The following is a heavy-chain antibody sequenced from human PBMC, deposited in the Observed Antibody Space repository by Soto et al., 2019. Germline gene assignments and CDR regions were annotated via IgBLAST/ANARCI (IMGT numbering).Heavy chain of an antibody. CDR1: GGSISSGDYY. CDR3: ARETGNYDFWVYYYYGMDV. Sequence: TSETLSLTCTVSGGSISSGDYYWSWIRQPPGKGLEWIGFIYYSGSTYYNPSLKSRVTISVDTSKNQFSLKLSSVTAADTAVYYCARETGNYDFWVYYYYGMDVWGQGTTVTVSS. D-gene: IGHD3-3*01. V-gene: IGHV4-30-4*01. J-gene: IGHJ6*02. CDR2: IYYSGST.